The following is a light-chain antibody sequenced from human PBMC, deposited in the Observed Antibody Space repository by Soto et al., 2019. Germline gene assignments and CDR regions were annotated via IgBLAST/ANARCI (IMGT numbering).Light chain of an antibody. Sequence: ALTQPPSASGSPGQSVTISCTGTSSDVGGYNYVSWYQQHPGKAPKLMIYEVSKRPSGVPDRFSGSKSGNTASLTVSGLQAEDEADYYCSSYAGSNNLVFGGGTQLTVL. V-gene: IGLV2-8*01. CDR1: SSDVGGYNY. J-gene: IGLJ2*01. CDR3: SSYAGSNNLV. CDR2: EVS.